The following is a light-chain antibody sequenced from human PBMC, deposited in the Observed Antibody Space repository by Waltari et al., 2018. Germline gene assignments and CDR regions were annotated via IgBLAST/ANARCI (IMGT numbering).Light chain of an antibody. CDR1: QGIRYA. J-gene: IGKJ1*01. CDR2: AAY. CDR3: LQDYNYPWT. V-gene: IGKV1-6*01. Sequence: AIQMTQSPSSLSASVGDKVTITCRASQGIRYALGWYQQKPGKAPKLLIYAAYSLQSGVPSRFSGGGAGTEFTLTISSLQPEDFATYYCLQDYNYPWTFGQGTKVEIK.